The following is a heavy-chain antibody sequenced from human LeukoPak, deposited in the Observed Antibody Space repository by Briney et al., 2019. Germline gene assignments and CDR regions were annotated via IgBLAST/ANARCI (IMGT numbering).Heavy chain of an antibody. CDR2: IYHSGST. J-gene: IGHJ4*02. Sequence: SETLSLTCAVSGGSISSGGYSWSWIRQPPGKGLEWIGYIYHSGSTYYNPSLKSRVTISVDTSKNQFSLKLSSVTAADTAVYYCAIPFLGYCSSTSCYTDTRFDYWGQGTLVTVSS. D-gene: IGHD2-2*02. CDR1: GGSISSGGYS. CDR3: AIPFLGYCSSTSCYTDTRFDY. V-gene: IGHV4-30-2*03.